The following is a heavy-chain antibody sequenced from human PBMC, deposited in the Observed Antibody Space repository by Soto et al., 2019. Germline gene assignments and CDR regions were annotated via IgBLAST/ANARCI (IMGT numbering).Heavy chain of an antibody. Sequence: SVKVSCKASGFTFTSSAVQWVRQARGQRLEWIGWIVVGSGNTNYAQKFQERVTITRDMSTSTAYMELSSLRSEDTAVYYCAADKSVVDPELTFDYWGQGTLVTVSS. V-gene: IGHV1-58*01. CDR1: GFTFTSSA. D-gene: IGHD2-15*01. CDR3: AADKSVVDPELTFDY. J-gene: IGHJ4*02. CDR2: IVVGSGNT.